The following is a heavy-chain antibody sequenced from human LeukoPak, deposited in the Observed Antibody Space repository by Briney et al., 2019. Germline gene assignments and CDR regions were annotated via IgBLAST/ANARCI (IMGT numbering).Heavy chain of an antibody. CDR1: GGSISSYY. D-gene: IGHD2-21*01. Sequence: SETLSLTCTVSGGSISSYYWCWIRQPAGKGLEWIGRIYTSGSTNYNPSLKSRVTMSVDTSKNQFSLKLSSVTAADTAVYYCARRTYCGGDCYLPFDYWGQGTLVTVSS. V-gene: IGHV4-4*07. CDR3: ARRTYCGGDCYLPFDY. CDR2: IYTSGST. J-gene: IGHJ4*02.